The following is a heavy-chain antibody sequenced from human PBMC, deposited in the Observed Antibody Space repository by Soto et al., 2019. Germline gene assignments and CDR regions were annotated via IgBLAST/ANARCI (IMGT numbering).Heavy chain of an antibody. CDR1: GFTFSSYA. CDR3: AKARDYYGSGTYYYYYYYMDV. V-gene: IGHV3-23*01. CDR2: ISGSGGST. D-gene: IGHD3-10*01. Sequence: GGSLRLSCVASGFTFSSYAMSWVRQAPGKGLEWVSAISGSGGSTYYADSVKGRFTISSDNSKNTLYLQMNSLRAEDTAVYYCAKARDYYGSGTYYYYYYYMDVWGKGTTVTVSS. J-gene: IGHJ6*03.